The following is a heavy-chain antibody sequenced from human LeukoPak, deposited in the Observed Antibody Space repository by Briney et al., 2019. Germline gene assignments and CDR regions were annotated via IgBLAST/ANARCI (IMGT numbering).Heavy chain of an antibody. Sequence: ASVKVSCKASGYTFTGYYMHWVRQAPGQGLEWMGWINPNSGGTNYAQKFQGRVTMTRDTSISTAYMELSRLRSDDTAVYYCARDRGRNVGATKYYFDYWGQGTLVTVSS. J-gene: IGHJ4*02. CDR1: GYTFTGYY. V-gene: IGHV1-2*02. CDR3: ARDRGRNVGATKYYFDY. CDR2: INPNSGGT. D-gene: IGHD1-26*01.